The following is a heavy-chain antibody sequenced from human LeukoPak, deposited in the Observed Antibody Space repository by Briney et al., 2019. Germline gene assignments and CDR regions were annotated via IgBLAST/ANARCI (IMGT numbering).Heavy chain of an antibody. CDR2: LYGGGTT. D-gene: IGHD2-2*01. CDR3: ARSVYCSSSSCYHLDV. J-gene: IGHJ6*02. Sequence: GGSLRLSCAASGFTFSSYWMSWVRQAPGKGLEWVSVLYGGGTTYFADSVKGRFTISRDSPKNTLYLQMNSLRADDTAVYYCARSVYCSSSSCYHLDVWGQGTTVIVSS. V-gene: IGHV3-53*01. CDR1: GFTFSSYW.